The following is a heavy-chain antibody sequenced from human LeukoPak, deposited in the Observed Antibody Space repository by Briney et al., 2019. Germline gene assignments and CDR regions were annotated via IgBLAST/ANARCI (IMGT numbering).Heavy chain of an antibody. V-gene: IGHV3-15*01. CDR2: IKSKTDGGTT. D-gene: IGHD6-13*01. CDR1: GFIFSNYN. J-gene: IGHJ4*02. Sequence: PGGSLRLSCAASGFIFSNYNMIWVRQAPGKGLEWVGRIKSKTDGGTTDYAAPVKGRFTISRDDSKNTLYLQMNSLKTEDTAVYYCTTDSISYSSSLDYWGQGTLVTVSS. CDR3: TTDSISYSSSLDY.